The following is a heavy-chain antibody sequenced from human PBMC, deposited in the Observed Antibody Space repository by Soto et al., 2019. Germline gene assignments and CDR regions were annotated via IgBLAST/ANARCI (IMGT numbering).Heavy chain of an antibody. CDR3: ALYYYDSTGPSFDY. V-gene: IGHV4-59*01. J-gene: IGHJ4*02. D-gene: IGHD3-22*01. CDR2: IYYSGST. CDR1: GGSISSYY. Sequence: VQLQESGPGMVKPSETLSLTCTVSGGSISSYYWSWIRQPPGKGLEWIGYIYYSGSTNYNPSLKSRVTISVDTSKNQFSLKLSSGTAEDTAVYYCALYYYDSTGPSFDYGGQETLVTVSS.